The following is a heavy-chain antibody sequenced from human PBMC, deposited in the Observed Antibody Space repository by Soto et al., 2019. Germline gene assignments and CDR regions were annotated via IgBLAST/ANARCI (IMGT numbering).Heavy chain of an antibody. J-gene: IGHJ5*01. CDR2: ISGSGGST. CDR1: GFTFSNYA. Sequence: PGGSLRLSCAASGFTFSNYAMSWVRQAPGKGLQWVSTISGSGGSTYYPDSVKGRFTISRDNSKNTLFLQMNSLRAEDTAVYYCAKEVRAGVVTATLHWFDSWGQGTLVTVSS. D-gene: IGHD2-15*01. V-gene: IGHV3-23*01. CDR3: AKEVRAGVVTATLHWFDS.